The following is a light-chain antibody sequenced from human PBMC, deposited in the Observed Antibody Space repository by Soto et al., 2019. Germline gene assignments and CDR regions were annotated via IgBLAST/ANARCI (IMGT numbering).Light chain of an antibody. CDR1: QSVSSSY. CDR3: QQYGSSPPVT. Sequence: EIVLTQSPGTLSLSPGERATLSCRASQSVSSSYLAWYQQKPGQAPRLLIYGASGRATGIPDRFSGSGSGTDFTLTINGLEPEDFALYYCQQYGSSPPVTFGQGTRLEI. CDR2: GAS. V-gene: IGKV3-20*01. J-gene: IGKJ5*01.